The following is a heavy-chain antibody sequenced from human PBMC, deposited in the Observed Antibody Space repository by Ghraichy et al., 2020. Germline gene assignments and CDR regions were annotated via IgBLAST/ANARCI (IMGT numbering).Heavy chain of an antibody. J-gene: IGHJ4*02. CDR1: GFTFSSYA. CDR3: AKDLPNTVVVPAATTTFGSY. Sequence: GGSLRLSCAASGFTFSSYAMSWVRQAPGKGLEWVSAISGSGGSTYYADSVKGRFTISRDNSKNTLYLQMNSLRAEDTAVYYCAKDLPNTVVVPAATTTFGSYWGQGTLVTVSS. D-gene: IGHD2-2*01. V-gene: IGHV3-23*01. CDR2: ISGSGGST.